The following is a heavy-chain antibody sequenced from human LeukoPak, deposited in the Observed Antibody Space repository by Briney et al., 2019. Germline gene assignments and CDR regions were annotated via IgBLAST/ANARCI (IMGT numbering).Heavy chain of an antibody. CDR1: GFTVRSNS. CDR2: IYSGGSA. Sequence: GGSLRLSCAASGFTVRSNSMSWVRQAPGKGLEWVSLIYSGGSAYYADSVKGRFTISRDNSKNTLYLQMNSLKTEDTAVYYCATDGLVATTLPYFDHWGQGTLVTVSS. CDR3: ATDGLVATTLPYFDH. V-gene: IGHV3-53*01. J-gene: IGHJ4*02. D-gene: IGHD5-12*01.